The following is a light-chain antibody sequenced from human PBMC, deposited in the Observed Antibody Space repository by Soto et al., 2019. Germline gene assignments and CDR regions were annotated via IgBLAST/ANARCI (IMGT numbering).Light chain of an antibody. CDR2: GAS. V-gene: IGKV3-15*01. CDR1: QGVSTN. J-gene: IGKJ4*01. Sequence: EMVVTQSPATLSVSPGERATLSCRASQGVSTNLAWYQQKPGQAPRLLIYGASTRATGIPARFSGSGSGTEFTLPISSLQSEDFAVYYCQQYNNWPLTFGGGTKVEIK. CDR3: QQYNNWPLT.